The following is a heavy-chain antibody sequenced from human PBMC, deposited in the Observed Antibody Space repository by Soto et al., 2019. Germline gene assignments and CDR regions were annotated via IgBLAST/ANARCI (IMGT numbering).Heavy chain of an antibody. J-gene: IGHJ6*03. CDR3: ARRRITGTTRDYYYYMDV. D-gene: IGHD1-7*01. CDR2: IYYSGST. V-gene: IGHV4-59*01. Sequence: SETLSLTCTVSGGSISSYYWSWIRQPPGKGLEWIGYIYYSGSTNYNPSLKSRVTISVDTSKNQFSLKLSSVTAADTAVYYCARRRITGTTRDYYYYMDVWGKGTTVTVSS. CDR1: GGSISSYY.